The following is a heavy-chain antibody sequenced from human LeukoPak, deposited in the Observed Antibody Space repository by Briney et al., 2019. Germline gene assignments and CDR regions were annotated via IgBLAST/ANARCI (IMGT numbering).Heavy chain of an antibody. J-gene: IGHJ5*02. D-gene: IGHD3-10*01. CDR1: GGSISSGGYY. Sequence: PSETLSLTCTVSGGSISSGGYYWSWLRQQPGKGLEWIGYIYYCGSTYYNPSLKSRVTISVDTSKNQFSLKLSSVTAADTAVYYCARVIMVRGVMDLWGQGTLVTVSS. V-gene: IGHV4-31*03. CDR2: IYYCGST. CDR3: ARVIMVRGVMDL.